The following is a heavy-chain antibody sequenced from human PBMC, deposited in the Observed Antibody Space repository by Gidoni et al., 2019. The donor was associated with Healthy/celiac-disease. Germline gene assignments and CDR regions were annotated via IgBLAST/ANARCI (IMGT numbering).Heavy chain of an antibody. V-gene: IGHV3-23*01. Sequence: EVQLLASGGGSVQPGGSLRLSCAASGFTFSSYAMSWVRQAPGKGLEWVSAISGSGGSTYYADSVKGRFTISRDNSKNTLYLQMNSLRAEDTAVYYCAKSVRGVITPDYWGQGTLVTVSS. CDR1: GFTFSSYA. D-gene: IGHD3-10*01. CDR3: AKSVRGVITPDY. J-gene: IGHJ4*02. CDR2: ISGSGGST.